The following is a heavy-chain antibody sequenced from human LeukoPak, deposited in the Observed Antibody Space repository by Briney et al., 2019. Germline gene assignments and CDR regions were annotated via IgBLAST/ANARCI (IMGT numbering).Heavy chain of an antibody. CDR1: GFTSTNYA. Sequence: GGSLRLSCAASGFTSTNYAMNWVRQAPGEGLEWVSVLIGSSGSTDYADSVKGRFTISRDNSKNTEFLQMNSLRAEDTAIYYCAKGAYDYIEIGYFDSWGQGTLVTVSS. CDR2: LIGSSGST. V-gene: IGHV3-23*01. J-gene: IGHJ4*02. CDR3: AKGAYDYIEIGYFDS. D-gene: IGHD5-12*01.